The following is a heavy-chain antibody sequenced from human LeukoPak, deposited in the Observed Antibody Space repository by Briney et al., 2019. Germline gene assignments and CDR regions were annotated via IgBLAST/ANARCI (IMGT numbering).Heavy chain of an antibody. V-gene: IGHV3-66*01. CDR2: IYSGGST. D-gene: IGHD3-22*01. CDR3: ARRENYYDSSGYYSHYFDY. J-gene: IGHJ4*02. Sequence: GGSLRLSCAASGFTVSSNYMSWVRQAPGKGLEWVSVIYSGGSTYYADSVKGRFTISRDNSKNTLYLQMNSLRAEDTTVYYCARRENYYDSSGYYSHYFDYWGQGTLVTVSS. CDR1: GFTVSSNY.